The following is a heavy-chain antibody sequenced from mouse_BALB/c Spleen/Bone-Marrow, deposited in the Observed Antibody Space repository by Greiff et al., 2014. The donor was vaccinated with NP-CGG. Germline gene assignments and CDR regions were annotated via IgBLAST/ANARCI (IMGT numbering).Heavy chain of an antibody. CDR3: GRWAN. CDR2: INPNNGDT. V-gene: IGHV1-37*01. CDR1: GYSFTDYF. J-gene: IGHJ2*01. Sequence: VQLQQSGPELVKPGASVKISCKTSGYSFTDYFMNWVKQSHGKSLEWIGRINPNNGDTFHNQKFEGKATLTVDKSSSTAHMELLNLTSEDSAVYYCGRWANWGQGTTLTVSS.